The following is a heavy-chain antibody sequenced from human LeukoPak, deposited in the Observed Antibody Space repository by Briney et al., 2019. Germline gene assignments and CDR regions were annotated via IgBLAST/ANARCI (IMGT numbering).Heavy chain of an antibody. V-gene: IGHV4-34*01. CDR2: INHSGST. J-gene: IGHJ4*02. CDR1: GGSFSGYY. D-gene: IGHD3-3*01. CDR3: ARGGDFWSGYYFDY. Sequence: PSETLSLTCAVYGGSFSGYYWSWIRQPPGKGLEWIGEINHSGSTNYNPSLKSRVTISVDTSKNQFSLKLSSVTAAETAVYYCARGGDFWSGYYFDYWGQGTLVTVSS.